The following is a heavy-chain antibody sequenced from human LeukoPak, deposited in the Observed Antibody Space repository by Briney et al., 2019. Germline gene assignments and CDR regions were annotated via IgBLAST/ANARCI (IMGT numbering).Heavy chain of an antibody. J-gene: IGHJ4*02. Sequence: GASVKVSCKASGGTFSSYAISWVRQAPGQGLEWMGWISAYNGNTNYAQKLQGRVTLTTDTSTTTAYMELRSLRSDDTAVYYCARGGRDSSSWYTDYWGQGTLVTVSS. CDR3: ARGGRDSSSWYTDY. CDR1: GGTFSSYA. CDR2: ISAYNGNT. V-gene: IGHV1-18*01. D-gene: IGHD6-13*01.